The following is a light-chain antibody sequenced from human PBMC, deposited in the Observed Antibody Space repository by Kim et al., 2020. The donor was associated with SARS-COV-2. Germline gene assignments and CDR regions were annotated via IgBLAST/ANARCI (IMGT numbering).Light chain of an antibody. V-gene: IGKV1-33*01. J-gene: IGKJ2*01. Sequence: ASVGDRVTITCQASQEISNYLNWYQQKPGKAPKLLIYDASNLETGVPSRFSGSGSGTDFTFTISSLQPEDIATYYCQQYDNLPLYTFGQGTKLEI. CDR1: QEISNY. CDR2: DAS. CDR3: QQYDNLPLYT.